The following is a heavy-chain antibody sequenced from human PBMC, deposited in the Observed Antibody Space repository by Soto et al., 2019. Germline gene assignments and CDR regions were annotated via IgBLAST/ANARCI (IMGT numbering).Heavy chain of an antibody. CDR2: IIPIVGTA. D-gene: IGHD3-22*01. CDR3: ARVGAYDYESTGYSAAFDI. J-gene: IGHJ3*02. V-gene: IGHV1-69*01. Sequence: QVQLVRSGAEVKKPGSSVKVSCKASGGTFSTYDINWVRQAPGQGLEWMGVIIPIVGTANYAQKFQDRLTITADEFTNTSHMELSSLRSEDTAVYYCARVGAYDYESTGYSAAFDIWGQGTMVTVSS. CDR1: GGTFSTYD.